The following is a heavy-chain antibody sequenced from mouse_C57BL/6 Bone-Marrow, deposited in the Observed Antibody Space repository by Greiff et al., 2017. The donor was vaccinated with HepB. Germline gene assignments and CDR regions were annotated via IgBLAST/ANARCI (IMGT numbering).Heavy chain of an antibody. CDR2: ISDGGSYT. CDR3: ARDYYGSSYDFDY. V-gene: IGHV5-4*03. J-gene: IGHJ2*01. CDR1: GFTFSSYA. Sequence: EVKVVESGGGLVKPGGSLKLSCAASGFTFSSYAMSWVRQTPEKRLEWVATISDGGSYTYYPDNVKGRFTISRDNAKNNLYLQMSNLKSEDTAMYYCARDYYGSSYDFDYWGQGTTLTVSS. D-gene: IGHD1-1*01.